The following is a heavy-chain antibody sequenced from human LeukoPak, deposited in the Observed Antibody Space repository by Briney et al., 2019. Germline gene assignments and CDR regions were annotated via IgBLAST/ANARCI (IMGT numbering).Heavy chain of an antibody. CDR2: ISYDGSNK. Sequence: GGSLRLSCAASGFTFSSYAMHWVRQAPGKGLEWVAVISYDGSNKYYADSVKGRFTISRDNSKNTPYLQMNSLRAEDTAVYYCARDGPYDSSGWYMRYYFDYWGQGTLVTVSS. D-gene: IGHD6-19*01. CDR3: ARDGPYDSSGWYMRYYFDY. V-gene: IGHV3-30*04. J-gene: IGHJ4*02. CDR1: GFTFSSYA.